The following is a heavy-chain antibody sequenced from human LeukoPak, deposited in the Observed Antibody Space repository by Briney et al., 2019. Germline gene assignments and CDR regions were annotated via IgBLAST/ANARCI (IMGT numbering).Heavy chain of an antibody. D-gene: IGHD5-18*01. J-gene: IGHJ4*02. Sequence: PSETLSLTCTVSGXSISSYYWSWIRQPPGKGLEWIGYIYYSGSTNYNPSLKSRVTISIDTSKNQFSLKLSSVTAADTAVYYCARGTRYSYIFDYGGQGTVVTVSS. CDR2: IYYSGST. V-gene: IGHV4-59*01. CDR3: ARGTRYSYIFDY. CDR1: GXSISSYY.